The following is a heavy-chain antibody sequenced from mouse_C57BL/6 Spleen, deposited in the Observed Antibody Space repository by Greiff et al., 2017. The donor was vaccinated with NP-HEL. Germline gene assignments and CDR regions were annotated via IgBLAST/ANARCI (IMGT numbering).Heavy chain of an antibody. CDR1: GYTFTSYW. J-gene: IGHJ2*01. Sequence: QVQLQQPGAELVRPGSSVKLSCKASGYTFTSYWMDWVKQRPGQGLEWIGNIYPSDSETHYNQKFKDKATLTVDKSSSTAYMQLSSLTSEDSAVYYCARRSLDKAYWGQGTTLTVSS. CDR2: IYPSDSET. CDR3: ARRSLDKAY. V-gene: IGHV1-61*01. D-gene: IGHD3-2*02.